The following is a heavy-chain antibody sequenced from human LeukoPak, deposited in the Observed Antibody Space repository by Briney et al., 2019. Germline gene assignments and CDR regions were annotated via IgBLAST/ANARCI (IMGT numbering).Heavy chain of an antibody. V-gene: IGHV4-31*03. D-gene: IGHD4-23*01. CDR2: IYYSGST. Sequence: SETLSLTCTVSGGSISSGGYYWSWIRQHPGKGLEWIGYIYYSGSTYYNPSLRSRVTISVDMSKNQFSLKLNSVTAADTAVYYCARFYDGNSGMLPRATFDIWGQGTMVTVSS. CDR3: ARFYDGNSGMLPRATFDI. J-gene: IGHJ3*02. CDR1: GGSISSGGYY.